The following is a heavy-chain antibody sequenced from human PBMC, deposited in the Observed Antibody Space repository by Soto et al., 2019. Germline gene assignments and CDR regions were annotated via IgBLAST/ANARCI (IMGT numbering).Heavy chain of an antibody. V-gene: IGHV1-69*06. Sequence: SVKVSCKASGGTFNNYAISWVRQAPGQGLEWMGGIIPIFGTSNYAQKFQGRVTISADKSTTTAYMELSSLRSEDTAVYYCATSRNLVDFQHWGQGTLVTVSS. CDR3: ATSRNLVDFQH. CDR1: GGTFNNYA. J-gene: IGHJ1*01. D-gene: IGHD1-26*01. CDR2: IIPIFGTS.